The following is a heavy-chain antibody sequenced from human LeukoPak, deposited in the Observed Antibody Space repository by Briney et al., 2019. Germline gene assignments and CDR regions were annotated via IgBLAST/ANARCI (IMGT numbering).Heavy chain of an antibody. CDR2: IWYDGSNK. CDR3: ARPDGRGTQGVLDH. Sequence: PGGSLRLSCAASGFTFSSYGMHWVRQAPGKGLEWVAVIWYDGSNKYYADSVKGRFTISRDNSKNTLYLQMNSLRAEDTAVYYCARPDGRGTQGVLDHWGQGTLVTVSS. D-gene: IGHD1-14*01. CDR1: GFTFSSYG. J-gene: IGHJ4*02. V-gene: IGHV3-33*01.